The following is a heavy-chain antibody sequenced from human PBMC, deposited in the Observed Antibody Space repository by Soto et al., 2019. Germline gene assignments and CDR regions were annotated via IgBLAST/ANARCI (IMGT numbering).Heavy chain of an antibody. D-gene: IGHD3-10*02. CDR2: IYYSGNT. V-gene: IGHV4-39*01. J-gene: IGHJ5*02. CDR1: GGSISSTSYY. CDR3: ARHPLVRGALNWFDP. Sequence: QLQLQESGPGLVKPSETLSLTCTVSGGSISSTSYYWGWIRQPPGKGLEWIGSIYYSGNTYYNPSLKSRVTISVDTSKNQFSLKLSSVTAADTAVYYCARHPLVRGALNWFDPWGQGTLVTVSS.